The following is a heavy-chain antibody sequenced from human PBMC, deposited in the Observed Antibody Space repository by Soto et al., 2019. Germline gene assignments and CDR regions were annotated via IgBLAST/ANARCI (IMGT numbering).Heavy chain of an antibody. J-gene: IGHJ5*02. V-gene: IGHV3-23*01. CDR1: GFTFSSYA. CDR2: ISGSGGST. CDR3: ARDSWGYDFWSGYLGFDP. Sequence: PGGSLRLSCAASGFTFSSYAMSWVRQAPGKGLEWVSAISGSGGSTYYADSVKGRFTISRDNSKKTLYLQMNSLRAEDTAVFYCARDSWGYDFWSGYLGFDPWGQGTLVTVSS. D-gene: IGHD3-3*01.